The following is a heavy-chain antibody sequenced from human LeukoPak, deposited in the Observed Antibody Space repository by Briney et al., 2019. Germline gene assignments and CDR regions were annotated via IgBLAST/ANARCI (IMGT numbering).Heavy chain of an antibody. CDR2: ISGSGDST. CDR3: AKAVGRNYDFWSGYYRE. J-gene: IGHJ4*02. V-gene: IGHV3-23*01. D-gene: IGHD3-3*01. Sequence: PGGSLRLSCAASGFTFSTYAMSWVRQAPGKGLEWVSGISGSGDSTSYGDSVKGRFTISRDNSKNTLYLQMNSLRAEDTAVYYCAKAVGRNYDFWSGYYREWGQGTLVTVSS. CDR1: GFTFSTYA.